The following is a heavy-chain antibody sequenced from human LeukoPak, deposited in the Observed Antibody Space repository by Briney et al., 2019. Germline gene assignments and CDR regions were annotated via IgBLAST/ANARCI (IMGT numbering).Heavy chain of an antibody. D-gene: IGHD1-1*01. V-gene: IGHV4-34*01. J-gene: IGHJ2*01. CDR3: ARPXYAXYDWPDWYFDL. Sequence: PSETLSLTCAVYGGSFSGYYWSWIRQPPGKGLEWIGEINHSGSTNYNPSFKSRVTISVDMSKNQFSLKLSSVTAADTAVYYCARPXYAXYDWPDWYFDLWGRGTLVTVSS. CDR1: GGSFSGYY. CDR2: INHSGST.